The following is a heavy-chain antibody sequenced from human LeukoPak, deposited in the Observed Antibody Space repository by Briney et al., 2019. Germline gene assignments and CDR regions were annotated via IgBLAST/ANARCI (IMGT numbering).Heavy chain of an antibody. CDR2: INPDGGNT. CDR3: ARIRDGYNDAYDL. Sequence: ASVKVSCKASGYTFTTYNINWVRQAPGQVLEWMGLINPDGGNTNYAQNFQGRVTLTRDTSTSIVYMELSSLRSEDTAIYYCARIRDGYNDAYDLWGQGTVVTVPS. V-gene: IGHV1-46*01. CDR1: GYTFTTYN. J-gene: IGHJ3*01. D-gene: IGHD5-24*01.